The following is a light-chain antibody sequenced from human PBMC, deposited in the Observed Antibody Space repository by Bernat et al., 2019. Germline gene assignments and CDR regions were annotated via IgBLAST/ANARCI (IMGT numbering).Light chain of an antibody. CDR3: CSFSGSRYVA. CDR2: EV. V-gene: IGLV2-14*01. Sequence: QSALTQPASVSGSPGPSITISCTGTSSDVGDYDYVSRYQQHPGKAPKLMIYEVNNRFSGSKSDNTASLTGSGLQAEDEADYYCCSFSGSRYVAFGGGTRLAVL. J-gene: IGLJ2*01. CDR1: SSDVGDYDY.